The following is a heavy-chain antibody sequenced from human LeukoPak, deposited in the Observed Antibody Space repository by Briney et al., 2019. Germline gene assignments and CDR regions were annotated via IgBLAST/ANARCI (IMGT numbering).Heavy chain of an antibody. CDR2: SIPIFGTA. CDR1: GGTFSSYA. Sequence: SVKVSCKAPGGTFSSYAISWVRQAPGQGLEWMGRSIPIFGTANYAQKFQGRVTITTDESTSTAYMELSSLRSEDTAVYYCARTYYYGSGSYRGAEYFQHWGQGTLVTVSS. D-gene: IGHD3-10*01. J-gene: IGHJ1*01. V-gene: IGHV1-69*05. CDR3: ARTYYYGSGSYRGAEYFQH.